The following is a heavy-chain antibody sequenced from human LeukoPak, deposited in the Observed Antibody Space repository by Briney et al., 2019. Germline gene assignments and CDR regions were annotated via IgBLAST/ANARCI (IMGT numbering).Heavy chain of an antibody. J-gene: IGHJ3*02. CDR3: ARGKYYDFWSGTYAFDI. CDR2: INPNSGGT. V-gene: IGHV1-2*02. Sequence: GASVKVSCKASGYTFTGYYMHWVRQAPGQGLEWMGWINPNSGGTNYAQKFQGRVTMTRDTSISTAYMELSRLRSDDTAVYYCARGKYYDFWSGTYAFDIWGQGTMVTVSS. D-gene: IGHD3-3*01. CDR1: GYTFTGYY.